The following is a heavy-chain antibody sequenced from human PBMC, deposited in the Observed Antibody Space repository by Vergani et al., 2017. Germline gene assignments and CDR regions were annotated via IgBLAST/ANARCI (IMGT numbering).Heavy chain of an antibody. D-gene: IGHD6-19*01. CDR1: GGSFSGYY. CDR2: INHSGST. J-gene: IGHJ3*02. Sequence: QVQLQQWGAGLLKPSETLSLTCAVYGGSFSGYYWSWIRQPPGKGLEWIGEINHSGSTNYNPSLKSRVTISVATSKNQFSLKLSSVTAADTAVYYCARAYSSGWYGDAFDIWGQGTMVTVSS. CDR3: ARAYSSGWYGDAFDI. V-gene: IGHV4-34*01.